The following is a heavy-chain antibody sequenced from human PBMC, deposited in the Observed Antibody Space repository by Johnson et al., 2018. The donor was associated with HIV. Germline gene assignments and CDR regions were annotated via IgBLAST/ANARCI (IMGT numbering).Heavy chain of an antibody. V-gene: IGHV3-66*02. J-gene: IGHJ3*02. CDR2: LFSGGNT. CDR1: QFSFSSYY. Sequence: VQLVESGGGLAKPAWSPRLSCAASQFSFSSYYMNCVRQAPGKGLEWVSVLFSGGNTYYADSVKGRFTISRDNSKNTLYLQMNSLRPEDTAVYYCAKSGLFVLVVYAPDVFDIWGQGTMVTVSS. CDR3: AKSGLFVLVVYAPDVFDI. D-gene: IGHD2-8*02.